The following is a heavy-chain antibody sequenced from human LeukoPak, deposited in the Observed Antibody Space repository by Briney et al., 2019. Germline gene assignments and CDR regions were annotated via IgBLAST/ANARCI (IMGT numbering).Heavy chain of an antibody. J-gene: IGHJ6*02. V-gene: IGHV3-48*02. D-gene: IGHD3-3*01. CDR3: ATRVYYDFWSGYYNYGMDV. Sequence: GGSLRLSCAASGFTFSSYSMNWVRQAPGKGLEWVSYISSSSSTIYYADPVKGRFTISRDNAKNSLYLQMNSLRDEDTAVYYCATRVYYDFWSGYYNYGMDVWGQGTTVTVSS. CDR1: GFTFSSYS. CDR2: ISSSSSTI.